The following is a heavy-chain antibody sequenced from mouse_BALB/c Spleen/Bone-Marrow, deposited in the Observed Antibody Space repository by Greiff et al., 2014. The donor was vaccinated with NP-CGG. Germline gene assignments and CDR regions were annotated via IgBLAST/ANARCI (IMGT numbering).Heavy chain of an antibody. J-gene: IGHJ4*01. CDR3: AMWLRRDYYAMDY. V-gene: IGHV1S56*01. Sequence: ESGPELVKPGASVRISCKASGYTFTRYYIQWMKQRPGQGLEWIGWIYPGNVNTKYNEKFKGKATLTADKSSSTAYMQLSSLTSEDSAVYFCAMWLRRDYYAMDYWGQGTSVTVSS. CDR2: IYPGNVNT. D-gene: IGHD2-2*01. CDR1: GYTFTRYY.